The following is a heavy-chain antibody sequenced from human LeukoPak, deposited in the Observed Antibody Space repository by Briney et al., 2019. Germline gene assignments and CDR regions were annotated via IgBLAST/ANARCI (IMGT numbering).Heavy chain of an antibody. CDR3: ASYFDFWSGYHPGGEVGY. V-gene: IGHV3-48*03. Sequence: PGGSLRLSCAASGFTFSAYELNWVRQAPGKGLEWVSYISGDGDTIYYADSVKGRFTISRDNAKNSLYLQMNSLRAEDTGLYYCASYFDFWSGYHPGGEVGYWGQGNLVTVSS. CDR2: ISGDGDTI. J-gene: IGHJ4*02. CDR1: GFTFSAYE. D-gene: IGHD3-3*01.